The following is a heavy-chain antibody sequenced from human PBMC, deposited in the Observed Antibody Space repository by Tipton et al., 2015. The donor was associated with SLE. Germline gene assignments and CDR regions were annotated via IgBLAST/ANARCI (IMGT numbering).Heavy chain of an antibody. CDR3: ASAHPSYWYFDL. V-gene: IGHV4-59*01. CDR2: IYYSGST. Sequence: SCTVSGGSISSYYWSWIRQPPGKGLEWIGYIYYSGSTNYNPSLKSRVTISVDTSKNQFSLKLSSVTAADTAVYYCASAHPSYWYFDLWGRGTLVTVSS. CDR1: GGSISSYY. J-gene: IGHJ2*01.